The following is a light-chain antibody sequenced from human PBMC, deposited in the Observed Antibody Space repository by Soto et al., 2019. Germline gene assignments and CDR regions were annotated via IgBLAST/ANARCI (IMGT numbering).Light chain of an antibody. J-gene: IGKJ1*01. V-gene: IGKV3-20*01. CDR2: AAS. CDR3: QQYAGSPRT. CDR1: HSVNGNY. Sequence: PGEGATLSCRASHSVNGNYLAWYQQKPGLAHRLLIYAASTRASGIPDRFNGSGSGTDGSLTLAGLEPEDGTVYVCQQYAGSPRTFGQGTKVDIK.